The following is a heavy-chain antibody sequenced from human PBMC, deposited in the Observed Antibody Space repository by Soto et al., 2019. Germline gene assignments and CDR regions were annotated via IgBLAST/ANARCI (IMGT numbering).Heavy chain of an antibody. Sequence: SVTVSCQASGGTFISYTISWVRQAPGQGLEWMGRIIPILGIANYAQKFQGRVTITADKSTSTAYMELSSLRSEDTAVYYCARVHPGIAVAGAPGDAFDIWGQGTMVTVSS. D-gene: IGHD6-19*01. CDR2: IIPILGIA. J-gene: IGHJ3*02. CDR3: ARVHPGIAVAGAPGDAFDI. V-gene: IGHV1-69*02. CDR1: GGTFISYT.